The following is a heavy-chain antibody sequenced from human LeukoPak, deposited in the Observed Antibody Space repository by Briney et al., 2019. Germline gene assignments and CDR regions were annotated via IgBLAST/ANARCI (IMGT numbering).Heavy chain of an antibody. Sequence: PSETLSLTCAVYGGSFSGYYWSWIRQSPGKGLEWIGEINHSGSTNYNPSLKSRVTISVDTSKNQFSLKLSSVTAADTAVYYCARGVGGHYYDSSGLSHTFDYWGQGTLLTVSS. J-gene: IGHJ4*02. CDR3: ARGVGGHYYDSSGLSHTFDY. V-gene: IGHV4-34*01. D-gene: IGHD3-22*01. CDR2: INHSGST. CDR1: GGSFSGYY.